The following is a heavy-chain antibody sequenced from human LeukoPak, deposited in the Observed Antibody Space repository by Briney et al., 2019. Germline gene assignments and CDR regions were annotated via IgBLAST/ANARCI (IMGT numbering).Heavy chain of an antibody. V-gene: IGHV4-59*01. CDR2: IYYSGST. Sequence: SETLSLTCTVSGGSISSYYWSWIRQPPGKGLEWIGYIYYSGSTNYNPSLKSRVTISVDTSKNQFSLKLSSVTAADTAVYYCARDRGSDFAYWGQGTLVTVSS. D-gene: IGHD1-1*01. J-gene: IGHJ4*02. CDR1: GGSISSYY. CDR3: ARDRGSDFAY.